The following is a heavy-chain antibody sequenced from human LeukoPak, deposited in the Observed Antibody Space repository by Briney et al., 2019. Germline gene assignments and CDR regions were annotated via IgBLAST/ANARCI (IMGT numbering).Heavy chain of an antibody. CDR3: ANYYGSSGYFS. D-gene: IGHD3-22*01. CDR2: IKEGGSDK. CDR1: GFTFSSFW. J-gene: IGHJ5*02. Sequence: PGGSLRLSCAASGFTFSSFWMSWVRQTPGKGLEWVANIKEGGSDKNYVDSVKGRFTISRDNAKDSLYLQLNSLRVEDTAVYYCANYYGSSGYFSWGQGTLVTVSS. V-gene: IGHV3-7*02.